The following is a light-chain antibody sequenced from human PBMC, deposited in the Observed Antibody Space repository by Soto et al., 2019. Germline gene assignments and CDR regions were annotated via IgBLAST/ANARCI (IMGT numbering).Light chain of an antibody. Sequence: DIQMTQSPSIVSASVGDKVTITCRASQTISSWLAWYQQRPGKAPILLIYAASHLESGVPLRFSGSGSGTEFTLTIDSLQPDDFATYYCLQFNSYPWTFGQGTKV. CDR3: LQFNSYPWT. CDR1: QTISSW. CDR2: AAS. J-gene: IGKJ1*01. V-gene: IGKV1-5*01.